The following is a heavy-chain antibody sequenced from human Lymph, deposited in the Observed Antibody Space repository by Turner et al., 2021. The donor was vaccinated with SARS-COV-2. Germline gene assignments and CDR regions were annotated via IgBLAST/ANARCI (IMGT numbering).Heavy chain of an antibody. D-gene: IGHD3-10*01. CDR2: INPSGDST. CDR1: GYTFTSYY. Sequence: QVQLVQSGAEVKKPGASLKVSCKASGYTFTSYYMHWVRQAPGQGLEWMGIINPSGDSTSYAQKFQGRVTMTRDTSTSTVYMELSSLRSEDTAMYYCARVGPGGFDYWGQGTPVTVSS. J-gene: IGHJ4*02. CDR3: ARVGPGGFDY. V-gene: IGHV1-46*01.